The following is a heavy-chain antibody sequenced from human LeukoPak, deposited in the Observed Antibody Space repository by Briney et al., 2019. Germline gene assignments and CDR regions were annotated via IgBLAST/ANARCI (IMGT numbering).Heavy chain of an antibody. CDR1: GYTFTGYY. CDR2: INPNSGGT. J-gene: IGHJ4*02. V-gene: IGHV1-2*06. CDR3: ARTPKDYYDSSGYYGY. Sequence: ASVKVSCKASGYTFTGYYMHWVRQAPGQGLEWMGRINPNSGGTNHAQKFQGRATIARDTSISTRYMEMSWLRSDDTAVYYCARTPKDYYDSSGYYGYWGQGTLVTVSS. D-gene: IGHD3-22*01.